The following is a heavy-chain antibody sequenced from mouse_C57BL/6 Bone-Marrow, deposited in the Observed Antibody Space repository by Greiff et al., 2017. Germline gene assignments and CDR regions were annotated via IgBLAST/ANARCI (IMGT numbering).Heavy chain of an antibody. CDR1: GFSFNTYA. CDR3: VRRGYAMDY. V-gene: IGHV10-1*01. CDR2: IRSKSNNYAT. J-gene: IGHJ4*01. Sequence: DVMLVESGGGLVQPKGSLKLSCAASGFSFNTYAMNWVRQAPGKGLEWVARIRSKSNNYATYYADSVKDRFTISRDDSESMLYLQINNLKTEDTAMYYCVRRGYAMDYWGQGTSVTVSS.